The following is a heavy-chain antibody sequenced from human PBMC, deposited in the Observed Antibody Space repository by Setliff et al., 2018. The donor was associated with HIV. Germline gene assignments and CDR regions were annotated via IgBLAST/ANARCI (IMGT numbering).Heavy chain of an antibody. CDR3: ARHRDPPGTRWIFYYYYMDL. J-gene: IGHJ6*03. V-gene: IGHV4-39*01. D-gene: IGHD5-12*01. Sequence: SETLRLSCVTSGFTFTNYAMNWVRQPPGKRLEWLGSIYSSGSTSYNPSLSSRLTISVDTSKSHVSLRLSSVTAADTGVYYCARHRDPPGTRWIFYYYYMDLWGGGTTVTVSS. CDR2: IYSSGST. CDR1: SGFTFTNYA.